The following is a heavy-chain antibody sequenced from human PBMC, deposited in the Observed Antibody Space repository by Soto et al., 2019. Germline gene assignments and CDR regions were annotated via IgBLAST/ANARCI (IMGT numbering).Heavy chain of an antibody. CDR3: ARGFFRFDSSSAFDI. J-gene: IGHJ3*02. V-gene: IGHV3-21*01. D-gene: IGHD6-6*01. CDR1: GFTFSSYS. CDR2: ISSSSYI. Sequence: GGSLRLSCAASGFTFSSYSMNWVRQAPGKGLEWVSSISSSSYIYYADSVKGRFTISRDNAKNSLYLQMNSLRAEDTAVYYCARGFFRFDSSSAFDIWGQGTMVTVSS.